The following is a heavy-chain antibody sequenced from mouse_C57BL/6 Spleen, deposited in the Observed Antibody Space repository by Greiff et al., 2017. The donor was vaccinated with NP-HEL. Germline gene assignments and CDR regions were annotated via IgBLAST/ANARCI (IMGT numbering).Heavy chain of an antibody. Sequence: QVQLQQPGAELVKPGASVKLSCKASGYTFTSYWMHWVKQRPGLGLEWIGRIDPNSGGTKYNEKFKSKATLTVDKPSSTAYMQLSSLTSEDSAVYYCARSGDGYPWFAYWGQGTLVTVSA. CDR2: IDPNSGGT. J-gene: IGHJ3*01. D-gene: IGHD2-3*01. V-gene: IGHV1-72*01. CDR3: ARSGDGYPWFAY. CDR1: GYTFTSYW.